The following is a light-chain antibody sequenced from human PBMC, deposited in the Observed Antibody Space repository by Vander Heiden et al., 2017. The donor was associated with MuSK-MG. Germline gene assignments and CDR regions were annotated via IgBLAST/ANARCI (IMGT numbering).Light chain of an antibody. CDR3: SSYTSSSTVV. V-gene: IGLV2-14*01. CDR1: SSDVGGYNH. J-gene: IGLJ2*01. Sequence: QSALTQPASVSGSPGQSITISCTGTSSDVGGYNHVSWYQQHPGKAPKLMIYEVSSRPAGVSNRFSGSKSGNTASLTISGLQAEDDADYYCSSYTSSSTVVFGGGTKLTVL. CDR2: EVS.